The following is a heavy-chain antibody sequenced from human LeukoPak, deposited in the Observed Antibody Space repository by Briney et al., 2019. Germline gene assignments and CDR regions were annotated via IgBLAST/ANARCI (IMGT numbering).Heavy chain of an antibody. CDR2: MNPNSGNT. Sequence: ASVNVSCKASVYTFTTYDINWVRQATGQGLEWMGWMNPNSGNTGYAQKFQGRVTITRNTSISTAYMELSSLRSEDTAVYYCARGRSNYYDSSGSDYWGQGTLVTVSS. D-gene: IGHD3-22*01. V-gene: IGHV1-8*03. CDR1: VYTFTTYD. CDR3: ARGRSNYYDSSGSDY. J-gene: IGHJ4*02.